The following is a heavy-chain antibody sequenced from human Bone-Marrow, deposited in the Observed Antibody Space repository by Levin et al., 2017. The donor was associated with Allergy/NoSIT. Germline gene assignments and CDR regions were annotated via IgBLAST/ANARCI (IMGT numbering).Heavy chain of an antibody. CDR2: IRSKAYGGTT. D-gene: IGHD4-11*01. V-gene: IGHV3-49*03. CDR3: TRDLLGYSNYGRYYYYGMDV. J-gene: IGHJ6*02. Sequence: GGSLRLSCTASGFTFGDYAMSWFRQAPGKGLEWVGFIRSKAYGGTTEYAASVKGRFTISRDDSKSIAYLQMNSLKTEDTAVYYCTRDLLGYSNYGRYYYYGMDVWGQGTTVTVSS. CDR1: GFTFGDYA.